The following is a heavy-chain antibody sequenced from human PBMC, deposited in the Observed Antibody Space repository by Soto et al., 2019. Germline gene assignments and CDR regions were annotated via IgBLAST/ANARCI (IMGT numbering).Heavy chain of an antibody. CDR2: FDPEDGET. Sequence: SVKVSCKVSGYTLTELSMHWVRQAPGKGLEWMGGFDPEDGETIYAQKFQGRVTMTEETSTDTAHMALSSLSSEDTAVYYCAKLGLFLDRYDSSAQIPSLLAYWAQGTLVPGSS. J-gene: IGHJ4*02. V-gene: IGHV1-24*01. CDR1: GYTLTELS. CDR3: AKLGLFLDRYDSSAQIPSLLAY. D-gene: IGHD3-22*01.